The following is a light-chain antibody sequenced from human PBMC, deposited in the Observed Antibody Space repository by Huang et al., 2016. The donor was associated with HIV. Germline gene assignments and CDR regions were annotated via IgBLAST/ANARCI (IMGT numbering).Light chain of an antibody. Sequence: DIVMTQSPDSLTVSRGERATINCKSSQSVLYSSNNKNYLAWYQQKPGQPPKLLICWATTRESKVPERCSGSGSGTDFSLTSSSLQAEDVAVYYCQQYYNTPRTCGGGTKVEIK. J-gene: IGKJ4*01. CDR3: QQYYNTPRT. V-gene: IGKV4-1*01. CDR2: WAT. CDR1: QSVLYSSNNKNY.